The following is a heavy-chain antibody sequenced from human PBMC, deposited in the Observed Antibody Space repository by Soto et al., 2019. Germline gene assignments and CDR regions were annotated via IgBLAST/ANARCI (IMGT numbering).Heavy chain of an antibody. Sequence: PGGSLRLSFAASGFTFSSYAMSWVRQAPGKGLEWVSAISGSGGSTYYADSVKGRFTISRDNSKNTLYLQMNSLRAEDTAVYYCASTALGFGEVDYWGQGTLVTVSS. CDR3: ASTALGFGEVDY. CDR2: ISGSGGST. J-gene: IGHJ4*02. D-gene: IGHD3-10*01. CDR1: GFTFSSYA. V-gene: IGHV3-23*01.